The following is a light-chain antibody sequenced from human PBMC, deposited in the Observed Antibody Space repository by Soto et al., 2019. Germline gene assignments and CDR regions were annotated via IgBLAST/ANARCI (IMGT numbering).Light chain of an antibody. V-gene: IGLV4-60*03. J-gene: IGLJ3*02. CDR2: LEGSGTY. CDR3: ETLDSNTWV. Sequence: QLVLTQSSSASASLGSSVKLTCTLSSGHTRNIIAWHQQQPGKAPRYLMKLEGSGTYNKGSGVPDRFSGSSSGADRYLTISILQSEDEADYYCETLDSNTWVFGGGTKLTVL. CDR1: SGHTRNI.